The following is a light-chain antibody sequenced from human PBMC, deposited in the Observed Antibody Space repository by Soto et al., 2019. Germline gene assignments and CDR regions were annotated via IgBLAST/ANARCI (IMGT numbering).Light chain of an antibody. CDR3: QQYNNWPGYT. V-gene: IGKV3-15*01. J-gene: IGKJ2*01. CDR2: GAS. CDR1: QSVSSSY. Sequence: EIVLTQSLGTLSLTQGERATLSCRASQSVSSSYLAWYQQKPGQAPRLLIYGASTGATGIPARFSGSGSGTEFTLTISSLQSEDCAVYYCQQYNNWPGYTFGQGTKVDIK.